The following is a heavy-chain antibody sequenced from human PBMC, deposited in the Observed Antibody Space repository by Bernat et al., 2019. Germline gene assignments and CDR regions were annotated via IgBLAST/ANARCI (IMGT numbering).Heavy chain of an antibody. D-gene: IGHD5-12*01. CDR1: GGPISGGNSC. Sequence: QLQLQESGPGLVKPSETLSLTCSVSGGPISGGNSCWDWIRQPPGKGLEWIGSIYYGSNTYHNSSLKSRVTISVDTSKSQFSLKLSSVTAADTAVYYCARRAGGYDFLDYWGQGTRVTVSS. J-gene: IGHJ4*02. CDR3: ARRAGGYDFLDY. CDR2: IYYGSNT. V-gene: IGHV4-39*01.